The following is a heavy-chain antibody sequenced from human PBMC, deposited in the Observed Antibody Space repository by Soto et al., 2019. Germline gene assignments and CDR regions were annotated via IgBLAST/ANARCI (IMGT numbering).Heavy chain of an antibody. CDR3: ARGTYPRDSGGYY. V-gene: IGHV4-31*03. CDR2: ISYSGST. CDR1: GGSISSGVYY. D-gene: IGHD6-19*01. J-gene: IGHJ4*02. Sequence: QVQLQESGPGMVKPSQTLSLTCTVSGGSISSGVYYWNWLRQHPGKGLEWLGYISYSGSTYYNPSLKSRLTMSLDTSKSHFSLRLSSVTAADTAVYYCARGTYPRDSGGYYWGPGTLVTVSS.